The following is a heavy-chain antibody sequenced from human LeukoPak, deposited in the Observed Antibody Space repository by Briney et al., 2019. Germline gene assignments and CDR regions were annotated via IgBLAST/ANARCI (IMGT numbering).Heavy chain of an antibody. V-gene: IGHV4-39*01. J-gene: IGHJ6*04. CDR1: GGSISSSSYY. CDR2: IYYSGST. D-gene: IGHD3-3*01. CDR3: ARHRARYVTIFGVALDV. Sequence: SETLSLTCTVSGGSISSSSYYWGWIRQPPGKGLEWIGSIYYSGSTYYNPSLKSRVTISVDTSKNQFSLKLSSVTAADTAVYYCARHRARYVTIFGVALDVWGKGTTVTVSS.